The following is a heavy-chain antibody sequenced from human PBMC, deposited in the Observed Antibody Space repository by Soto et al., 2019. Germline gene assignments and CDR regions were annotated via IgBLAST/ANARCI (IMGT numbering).Heavy chain of an antibody. CDR1: XYSFTSYW. Sequence: RESLXIXXXXVXYSFTSYWIGWVRQMPGKGLEWMGIIYPGDSDTRYSPSFQGQVTISADKSITTAYLQWSSLKASDTAMYYCARGYCTTTICDPWFDPWGQGTLVTVSS. J-gene: IGHJ5*02. D-gene: IGHD2-2*01. CDR2: IYPGDSDT. V-gene: IGHV5-51*01. CDR3: ARGYCTTTICDPWFDP.